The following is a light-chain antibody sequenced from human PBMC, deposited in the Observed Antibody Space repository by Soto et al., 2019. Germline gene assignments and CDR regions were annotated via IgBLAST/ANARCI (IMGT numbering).Light chain of an antibody. CDR2: EVR. J-gene: IGLJ2*01. CDR3: CSYAGTSTLV. CDR1: SSGVGSYDL. Sequence: QSVLTQPASVSGSPGQSITISCTGTSSGVGSYDLVSWYQQHPGKAPKLMIYEVRKRPSGLSNRFSGSKSGNTASLTISGLQAEDEADYYCCSYAGTSTLVFGRGTKLTVL. V-gene: IGLV2-23*02.